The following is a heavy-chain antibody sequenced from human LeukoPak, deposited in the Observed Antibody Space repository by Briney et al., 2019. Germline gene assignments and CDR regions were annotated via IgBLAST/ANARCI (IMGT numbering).Heavy chain of an antibody. CDR1: GFTFSTYW. J-gene: IGHJ4*02. CDR2: INEDGSER. Sequence: PGGSLRLSCAASGFTFSTYWVNWVRQAPGKGLEWVANINEDGSERYYVDSVRGRFTISRDNAENSLYLQMNSLRAEDTAVYYCARALGDDPIDYWGQGTLVTVSS. CDR3: ARALGDDPIDY. D-gene: IGHD3-16*01. V-gene: IGHV3-7*01.